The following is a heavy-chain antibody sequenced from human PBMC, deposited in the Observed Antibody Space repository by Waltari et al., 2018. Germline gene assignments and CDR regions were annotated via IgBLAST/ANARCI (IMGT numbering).Heavy chain of an antibody. CDR2: INPNSSNT. D-gene: IGHD3-3*01. CDR1: GYPFSDYD. V-gene: IGHV1-8*02. CDR3: ARVHYDFWSGYYI. J-gene: IGHJ4*02. Sequence: QMQLVQSGAEVKKPGASVKVSCKASGYPFSDYDINWVRQATGHGLEWMGWINPNSSNTVSATNFQDRVTITRDPSTSTVYMELSSLRSDDAAVYYCARVHYDFWSGYYIWGQGTLVTVPS.